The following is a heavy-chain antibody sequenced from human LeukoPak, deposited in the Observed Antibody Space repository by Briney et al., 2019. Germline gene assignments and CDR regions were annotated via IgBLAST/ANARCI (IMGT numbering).Heavy chain of an antibody. Sequence: ASVKVSCKASGYTFTGYYIHWVRQAPGQGLEWMGWINPNSGGTNYAQKFQGRVTMTRDTSISTAYMELSRLRSDDTAVYYCARSYDFWSGYYTGRGIGIPYYYMDVWGKGTTVTVSS. CDR2: INPNSGGT. J-gene: IGHJ6*03. CDR3: ARSYDFWSGYYTGRGIGIPYYYMDV. D-gene: IGHD3-3*01. CDR1: GYTFTGYY. V-gene: IGHV1-2*02.